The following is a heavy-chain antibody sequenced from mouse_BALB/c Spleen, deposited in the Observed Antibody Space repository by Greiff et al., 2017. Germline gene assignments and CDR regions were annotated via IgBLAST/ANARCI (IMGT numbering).Heavy chain of an antibody. V-gene: IGHV1-63*02. CDR3: ARRGYYGSSYWYFDV. D-gene: IGHD1-1*01. J-gene: IGHJ1*01. Sequence: QVHVKQSGAELVRPGTSVKISCKASGYTFTNYWLGWVKQRPGHGLEWIGDIYPGGGYTNYNEKFKGKATLTADTSSSTAYMQLSSLTSEDSAVYFCARRGYYGSSYWYFDVWGAGTTVTVSS. CDR1: GYTFTNYW. CDR2: IYPGGGYT.